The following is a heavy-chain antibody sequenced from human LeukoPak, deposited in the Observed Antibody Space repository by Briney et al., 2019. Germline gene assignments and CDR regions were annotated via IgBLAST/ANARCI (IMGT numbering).Heavy chain of an antibody. Sequence: QSGGSLRLSCAASEFTFRSYWMRWVRQAPGKGLEWVANIKQDGSEKNYVDSVKGRFTISRDNAKNSLYLQMNSLRAEDTALYYCARERRYYGSEGDYYYYMDVWGKGTTVTVSS. D-gene: IGHD3-10*01. CDR1: EFTFRSYW. J-gene: IGHJ6*03. CDR3: ARERRYYGSEGDYYYYMDV. CDR2: IKQDGSEK. V-gene: IGHV3-7*03.